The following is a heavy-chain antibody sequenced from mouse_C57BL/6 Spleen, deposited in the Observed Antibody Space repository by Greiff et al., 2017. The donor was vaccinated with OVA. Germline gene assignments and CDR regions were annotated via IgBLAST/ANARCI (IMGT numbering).Heavy chain of an antibody. Sequence: QVQLQQPGAELVKPGASVKLSCKASGYTFTSSWMQWVKQRPGQGLEWIGEIDPSDSYTNYNQKFKGKATVTVDTSSSTAYMQLSSLTSEDSAVDDCARKGVLLRDAMDYWGQGTSVTVSS. CDR1: GYTFTSSW. V-gene: IGHV1-50*01. CDR2: IDPSDSYT. D-gene: IGHD1-1*01. CDR3: ARKGVLLRDAMDY. J-gene: IGHJ4*01.